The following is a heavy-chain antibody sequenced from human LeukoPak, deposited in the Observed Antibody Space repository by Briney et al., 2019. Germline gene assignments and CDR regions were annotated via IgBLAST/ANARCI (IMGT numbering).Heavy chain of an antibody. V-gene: IGHV3-23*01. D-gene: IGHD3-10*01. CDR1: GLTFSNFA. CDR3: AKSHYGSGSPGFY. CDR2: ISGSGGST. Sequence: GGSLRLSCAASGLTFSNFAMNWVRQAPGKGLEWVSAISGSGGSTYYTESVKGRFTISRDNSKNTLYLQMNSLRAEDTAVYYCAKSHYGSGSPGFYWGQGTLVTVSS. J-gene: IGHJ4*02.